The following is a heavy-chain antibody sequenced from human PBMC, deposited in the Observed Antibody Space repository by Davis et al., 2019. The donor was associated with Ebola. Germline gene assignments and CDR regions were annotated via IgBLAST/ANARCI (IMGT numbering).Heavy chain of an antibody. J-gene: IGHJ4*02. CDR3: VRGYIDHSYAFSY. V-gene: IGHV5-51*01. CDR1: GFSFTTDW. Sequence: PGGSLRLSCQGSGFSFTTDWVGWVRQLPGKGLEWMGIIYPGDSDTRYSPSFQGQVTVSADKSISTTYLHWRSLKPSDTAIYYCVRGYIDHSYAFSYWGQGTLVTVSS. D-gene: IGHD3-16*01. CDR2: IYPGDSDT.